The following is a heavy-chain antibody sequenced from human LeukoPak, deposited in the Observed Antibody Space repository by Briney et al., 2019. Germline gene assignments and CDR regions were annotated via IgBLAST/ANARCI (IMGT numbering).Heavy chain of an antibody. J-gene: IGHJ4*02. V-gene: IGHV3-20*04. CDR2: INWNGDNT. CDR1: GFTFNDYG. CDR3: ARESSIWYYFDY. Sequence: GGSLRLSCAASGFTFNDYGMTWVRQAPGKGLEWVSGINWNGDNTDYADSVKGRFTISRDNAKNLLYLQMNSLRAEDTAVYYCARESSIWYYFDYWGQGTLVTVSS. D-gene: IGHD6-13*01.